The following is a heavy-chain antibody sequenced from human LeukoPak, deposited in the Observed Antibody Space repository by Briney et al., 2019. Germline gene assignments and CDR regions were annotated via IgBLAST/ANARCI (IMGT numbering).Heavy chain of an antibody. J-gene: IGHJ6*03. CDR1: GGSISSSSYY. CDR2: IYYSGTT. CDR3: ARLSPTHYYYYMDV. Sequence: SETLSLTCTVSGGSISSSSYYWGCIRQPPGKGLEGIGSIYYSGTTYYNPSVKSRVTICVDTSKNQFSLKLSSVTAADTAVYYCARLSPTHYYYYMDVWGKGTTVTVSS. V-gene: IGHV4-39*01.